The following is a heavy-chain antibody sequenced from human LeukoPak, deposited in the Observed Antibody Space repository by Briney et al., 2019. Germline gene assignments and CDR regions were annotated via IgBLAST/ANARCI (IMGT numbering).Heavy chain of an antibody. CDR3: TRRWFFDL. Sequence: PGGSLRLSCAASGFTFSSYGMHWVRQAPGKGLEWVAFIRYDGSNKYYADSVKGRFTISRDNSKNTLYLQMTSLRTDDTAVYYCTRRWFFDLWGRGTLVTVSS. CDR2: IRYDGSNK. J-gene: IGHJ2*01. CDR1: GFTFSSYG. V-gene: IGHV3-30*02.